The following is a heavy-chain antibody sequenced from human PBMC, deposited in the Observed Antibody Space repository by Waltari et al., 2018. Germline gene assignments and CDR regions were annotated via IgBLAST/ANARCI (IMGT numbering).Heavy chain of an antibody. D-gene: IGHD3-10*01. J-gene: IGHJ6*03. V-gene: IGHV1-2*07. CDR2: LNPNSGGT. CDR3: ARVRSARPYYMDV. CDR1: GYTFTGYY. Sequence: QVQLVQSGAEVKKPGASVKVSCKASGYTFTGYYMHWVRQAPGQGLEWMGWLNPNSGGTNYAHKFQARVTMTRDTSLSTAYIELSSLRSDDTAVYYCARVRSARPYYMDVWGKGTTVTVSS.